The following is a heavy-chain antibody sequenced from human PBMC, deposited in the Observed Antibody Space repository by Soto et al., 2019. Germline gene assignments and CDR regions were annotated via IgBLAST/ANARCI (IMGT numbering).Heavy chain of an antibody. D-gene: IGHD3-22*01. V-gene: IGHV1-69*12. CDR1: GGTFSSYA. CDR3: ARGPYYYDSSWYYYYFDY. CDR2: IIPIFGTA. Sequence: QVQLVQSGAEVKKPGSSVKVSCKASGGTFSSYAISWVRQAPGQGLEWMGGIIPIFGTANYAQKFQGRVTITADESTSTAYMELSSLRSEDTAVYYCARGPYYYDSSWYYYYFDYWGQGTLVTVSS. J-gene: IGHJ4*02.